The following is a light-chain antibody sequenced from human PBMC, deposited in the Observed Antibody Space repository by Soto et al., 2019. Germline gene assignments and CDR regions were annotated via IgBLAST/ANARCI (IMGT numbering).Light chain of an antibody. Sequence: EIVLTQSPGTLSLSPGERATLSCRASQSVSSSYLAWYQQKPGQAPRLLIYGASSRATGIPDRFSGSGAGTEFTLTLSRLETEDFAVYYCQQYGSSPPYTFGQGTKLEIK. J-gene: IGKJ2*01. V-gene: IGKV3-20*01. CDR3: QQYGSSPPYT. CDR2: GAS. CDR1: QSVSSSY.